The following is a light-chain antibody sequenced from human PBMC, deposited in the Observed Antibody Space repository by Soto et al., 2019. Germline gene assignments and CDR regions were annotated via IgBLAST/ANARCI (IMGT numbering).Light chain of an antibody. V-gene: IGLV2-14*01. CDR2: GVS. CDR3: CSYTITNTLEVL. J-gene: IGLJ2*01. Sequence: QSALTQPASVSGSPGQSITISCTGTNSDVGGYNHFSWYQQRPGEAPKLMIYGVSNRPSGISNRFSGSKSGNTASLTISGLQAEDEADYYCCSYTITNTLEVLFGGGTKLTVL. CDR1: NSDVGGYNH.